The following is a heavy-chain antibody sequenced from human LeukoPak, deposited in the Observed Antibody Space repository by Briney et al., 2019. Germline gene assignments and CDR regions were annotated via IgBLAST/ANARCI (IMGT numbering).Heavy chain of an antibody. CDR1: GYTLTVLS. D-gene: IGHD3-3*01. Sequence: GASVKVSCKVSGYTLTVLSMHWVRQARGKGLEWMGGFDPEDGETIYAQKFQGRVTMTEDTSTDTAYMELSSLRSEDTAVYYCATALPRGYDFWSVLSRVAFDIWGQGTMVTVSS. CDR3: ATALPRGYDFWSVLSRVAFDI. CDR2: FDPEDGET. V-gene: IGHV1-24*01. J-gene: IGHJ3*02.